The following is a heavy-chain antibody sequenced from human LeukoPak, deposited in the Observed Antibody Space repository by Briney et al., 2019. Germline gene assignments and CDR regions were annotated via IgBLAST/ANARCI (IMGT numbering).Heavy chain of an antibody. CDR2: ISGSGGST. V-gene: IGHV3-23*01. CDR1: GFTFSSYA. CDR3: AKDQEYRSGSSGFDY. D-gene: IGHD1-26*01. J-gene: IGHJ4*02. Sequence: GGSLRLSCAASGFTFSSYAMSWVRQAPGRGLEWVSAISGSGGSTYYADSVKGRFTISRDNSKNTLYLQMNSLRAEDTAVYYCAKDQEYRSGSSGFDYWGRGTLVTVSS.